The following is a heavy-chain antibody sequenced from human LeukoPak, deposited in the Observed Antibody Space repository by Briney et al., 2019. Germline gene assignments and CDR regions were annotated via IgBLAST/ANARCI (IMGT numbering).Heavy chain of an antibody. V-gene: IGHV4-59*01. CDR3: ASAFTIRDAFDI. CDR1: GGSISSYY. D-gene: IGHD3-9*01. CDR2: IYYSGST. J-gene: IGHJ3*02. Sequence: SETLSLTCTVSGGSISSYYWSWIRQPPGKGLEWIGYIYYSGSTNYNPSLKSQVTISVDTSKNQFSLKLSSVTAADTAVYYCASAFTIRDAFDIWGQGTMVTVSS.